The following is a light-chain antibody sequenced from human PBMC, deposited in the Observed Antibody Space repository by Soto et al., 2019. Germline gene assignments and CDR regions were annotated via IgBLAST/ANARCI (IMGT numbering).Light chain of an antibody. CDR3: QQYNNWPRT. J-gene: IGKJ2*01. V-gene: IGKV3-15*01. Sequence: EIVLTQSPGTLSLSPGERATLSCRASQSVSSSYLAWYQQKPGQAPRLLIFDASIRLPTVPARFSGSVSGTEFTLTISGLQSEDFAVYYCQQYNNWPRTLGQGTKVDIK. CDR2: DAS. CDR1: QSVSSSY.